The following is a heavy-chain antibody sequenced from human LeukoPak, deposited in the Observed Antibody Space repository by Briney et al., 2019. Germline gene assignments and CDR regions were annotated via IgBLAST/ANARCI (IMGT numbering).Heavy chain of an antibody. CDR1: GFTFSSYA. J-gene: IGHJ3*02. Sequence: GGSLRLSCAASGFTFSSYAMHWVRQAPGKGLEYVSAISSNGGSTYYANSVKGRFTISRDNSKNTLYLQMGSLRAEDMAVYYCARVLGSDYEVFGAFDIWGQGTMVTVSS. D-gene: IGHD5-12*01. V-gene: IGHV3-64*01. CDR3: ARVLGSDYEVFGAFDI. CDR2: ISSNGGST.